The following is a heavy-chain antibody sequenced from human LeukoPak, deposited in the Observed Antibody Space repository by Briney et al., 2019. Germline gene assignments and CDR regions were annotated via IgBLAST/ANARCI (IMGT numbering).Heavy chain of an antibody. J-gene: IGHJ4*02. D-gene: IGHD3-22*01. CDR2: INSDGSEG. Sequence: PGGSLRLSCAVSGFTFSGFWMSWSRQAPGKGLEWVASINSDGSEGYYADVVKGRFTISRDNAKNSLYLQINSLRAEDTAVYYCARDQYYYDSSGYPPGYWGQGTLVTVSS. CDR3: ARDQYYYDSSGYPPGY. V-gene: IGHV3-7*03. CDR1: GFTFSGFW.